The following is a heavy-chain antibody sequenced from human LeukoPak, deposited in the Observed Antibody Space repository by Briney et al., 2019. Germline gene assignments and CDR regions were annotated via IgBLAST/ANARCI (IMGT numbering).Heavy chain of an antibody. CDR2: ISCSGGSI. CDR3: AVRGSGGYYGEYFQH. V-gene: IGHV3-23*01. J-gene: IGHJ1*01. CDR1: GFTFSSYA. Sequence: PGGSLRLSCAASGFTFSSYAMLWVRQAPGKGLEWVAAISCSGGSIYYADSVKGRFTISRDNSKNTLYLQMNSLRAEDTAVYYCAVRGSGGYYGEYFQHGGQATLVTVS. D-gene: IGHD3-22*01.